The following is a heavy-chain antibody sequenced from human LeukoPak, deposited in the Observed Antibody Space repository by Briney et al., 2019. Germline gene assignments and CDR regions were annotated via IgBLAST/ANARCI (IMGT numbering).Heavy chain of an antibody. V-gene: IGHV1-8*03. CDR3: ARAIVPTYDFWSDYYQFFDY. Sequence: GASVKVSCKASGYTFTSYDINWVRQATGQGLEWMGWMNPNSGNTGYAQKFQGRVTITRNTSISTAYMELSSLRSEDTAVYYCARAIVPTYDFWSDYYQFFDYWGRGTLVTVSS. D-gene: IGHD3-3*01. CDR2: MNPNSGNT. CDR1: GYTFTSYD. J-gene: IGHJ4*02.